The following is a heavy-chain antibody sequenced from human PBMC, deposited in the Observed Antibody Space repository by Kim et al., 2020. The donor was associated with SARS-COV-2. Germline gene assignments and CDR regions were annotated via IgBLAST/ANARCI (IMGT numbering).Heavy chain of an antibody. V-gene: IGHV4-59*01. Sequence: SETLSLTCTVSGGSISSYYWSWIRQPPGKGLEWIGYIYYSGSTNYNPSLKSRVTISVDTSKNQFSLKLSSVTAADTAVYYCARFDILTGYYPEVSWFDPWGQGTLVTVSS. CDR1: GGSISSYY. CDR3: ARFDILTGYYPEVSWFDP. CDR2: IYYSGST. D-gene: IGHD3-9*01. J-gene: IGHJ5*02.